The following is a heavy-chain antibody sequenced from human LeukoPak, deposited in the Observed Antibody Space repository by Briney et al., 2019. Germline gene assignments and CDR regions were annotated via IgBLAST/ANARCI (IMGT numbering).Heavy chain of an antibody. J-gene: IGHJ5*02. CDR1: GYTFTSYG. V-gene: IGHV1-69*06. CDR3: ASAASVNYYDSSGPGGFDP. Sequence: SVKVSCKASGYTFTSYGISWVRQAPGQGLEWMGGIIPIFGTANYAQKFQGRVTITADKSTSTAYMELSSLRSEDTAVYYCASAASVNYYDSSGPGGFDPWGQGTLVTVSS. D-gene: IGHD3-22*01. CDR2: IIPIFGTA.